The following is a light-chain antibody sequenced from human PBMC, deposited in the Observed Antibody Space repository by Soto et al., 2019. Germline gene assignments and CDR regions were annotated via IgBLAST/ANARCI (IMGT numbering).Light chain of an antibody. CDR1: SSDVGGYNY. CDR3: SSYTSSFYV. V-gene: IGLV2-14*01. J-gene: IGLJ1*01. CDR2: DVS. Sequence: QSVLTQPASVSGSPGQSITISCTGTSSDVGGYNYVSWYQQHPGKAPKLMIYDVSNRPSGVSNRFSGSKSGNTASLTISGLLAGDEADYYCSSYTSSFYVFGTGTKVTVL.